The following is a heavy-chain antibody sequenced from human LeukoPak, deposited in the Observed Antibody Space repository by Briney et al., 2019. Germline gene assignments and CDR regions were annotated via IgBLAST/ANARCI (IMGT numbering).Heavy chain of an antibody. J-gene: IGHJ4*02. Sequence: ASVKVSCKVSGYTLTELSMHWVRQAPGKGLEWMGGFDPEDGETIYAQKFQGRVTMTEDTSTDTACMELSSLRSEDTAVYYCHGGPSKMVRERAFDYWGQGTLVTVSS. CDR2: FDPEDGET. CDR3: HGGPSKMVRERAFDY. CDR1: GYTLTELS. V-gene: IGHV1-24*01. D-gene: IGHD3-10*01.